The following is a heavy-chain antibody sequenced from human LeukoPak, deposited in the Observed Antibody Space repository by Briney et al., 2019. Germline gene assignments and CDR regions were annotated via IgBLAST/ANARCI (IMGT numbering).Heavy chain of an antibody. CDR1: GFRFVNTW. CDR3: AKDKVPYSGYDGPWFDP. Sequence: PGGSLRLSCAASGFRFVNTWMHWVRQAPGKGLVCVARIKNDGSGIIYADSVEGRFTISRDNAKNSLYLQMNSLRAEDTALYYCAKDKVPYSGYDGPWFDPWGQGTLVTVSS. CDR2: IKNDGSGI. D-gene: IGHD5-12*01. V-gene: IGHV3-74*01. J-gene: IGHJ5*02.